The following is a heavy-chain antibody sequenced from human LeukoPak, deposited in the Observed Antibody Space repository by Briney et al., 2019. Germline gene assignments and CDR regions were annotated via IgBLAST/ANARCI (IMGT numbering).Heavy chain of an antibody. CDR2: IYYSGST. J-gene: IGHJ6*02. V-gene: IGHV4-30-4*01. Sequence: SETLSLTCTVSGGSISSGDYYWSWIRQPPGKGLEWIGYIYYSGSTYYNPSLKSRVTISVDTSKNKFSLKLSSVTAADTAVYYCARGSPDEYYDYNTYYYYGMDVWGQGTTVTVSS. CDR1: GGSISSGDYY. CDR3: ARGSPDEYYDYNTYYYYGMDV. D-gene: IGHD3-3*01.